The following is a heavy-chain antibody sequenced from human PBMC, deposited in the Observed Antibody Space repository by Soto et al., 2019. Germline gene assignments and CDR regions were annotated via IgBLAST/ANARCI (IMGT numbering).Heavy chain of an antibody. J-gene: IGHJ4*02. D-gene: IGHD3-3*01. Sequence: GGSLRLSCAASGFTFSSYAMSWVRQAPGKGLEWVSAISGSGGSTYYADSVKGRFTISRDNSKNTLYLQMNSLRAEDTAVYYCAKDPLDPYDFWSGYYVDYWGQGTLVTVSS. CDR1: GFTFSSYA. CDR2: ISGSGGST. CDR3: AKDPLDPYDFWSGYYVDY. V-gene: IGHV3-23*01.